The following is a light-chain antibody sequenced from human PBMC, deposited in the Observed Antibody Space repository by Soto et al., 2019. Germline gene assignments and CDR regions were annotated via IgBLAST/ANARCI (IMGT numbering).Light chain of an antibody. V-gene: IGLV2-11*01. J-gene: IGLJ3*02. Sequence: QSALTQPRSVSGSPGQSGTISCTGTSSDVGAYDYVSWSQQHPGKAPKLMIYDVSKRPSGVPDRFSGSRSGNAASLTISGLQDEDEADYCCCSYAGSYTWVFGGGTKLTVL. CDR2: DVS. CDR1: SSDVGAYDY. CDR3: CSYAGSYTWV.